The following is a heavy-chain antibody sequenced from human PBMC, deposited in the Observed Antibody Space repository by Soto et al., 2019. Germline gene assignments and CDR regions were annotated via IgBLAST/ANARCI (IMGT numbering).Heavy chain of an antibody. CDR2: IYHSGST. CDR1: GGSISSSNW. Sequence: SETLSLTCAVSGGSISSSNWWSWVRQPPGKGLEWIGEIYHSGSTNYNPSLKSRVTISVDKSKNQFSLKLSSVTAADTPVYYCARASMIVEGGIDYWGQGTLVTVSS. V-gene: IGHV4-4*02. CDR3: ARASMIVEGGIDY. J-gene: IGHJ4*02. D-gene: IGHD3-22*01.